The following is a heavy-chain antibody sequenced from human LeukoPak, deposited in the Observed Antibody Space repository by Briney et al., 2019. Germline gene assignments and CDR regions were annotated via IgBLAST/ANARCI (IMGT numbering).Heavy chain of an antibody. J-gene: IGHJ3*02. Sequence: SETLSLTCTVSGGSISSGGYYWSWIRQHPGKGLEWIGYIYYSGRTYYNPSLKSRVTISVDTSKNQFSLKLSSVTAADTAVYYCAGGDFGALGGGVFDIWGQGSMVTVSS. CDR3: AGGDFGALGGGVFDI. CDR2: IYYSGRT. V-gene: IGHV4-31*03. CDR1: GGSISSGGYY. D-gene: IGHD2-8*02.